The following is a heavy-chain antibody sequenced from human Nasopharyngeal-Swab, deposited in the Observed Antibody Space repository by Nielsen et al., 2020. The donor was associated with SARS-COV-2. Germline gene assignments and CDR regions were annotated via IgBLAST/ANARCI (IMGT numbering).Heavy chain of an antibody. V-gene: IGHV3-53*01. CDR3: ARWEPHDAFDI. Sequence: GGSLRLSCAASGFTVSSNYMSWVRQAPGKGLEWVSVIYSGGSTYYADSVKGRFTISRDNSKNTLYLQMNSLRAEDTAVYYCARWEPHDAFDIWGQGTMATVSS. J-gene: IGHJ3*02. CDR1: GFTVSSNY. D-gene: IGHD1-26*01. CDR2: IYSGGST.